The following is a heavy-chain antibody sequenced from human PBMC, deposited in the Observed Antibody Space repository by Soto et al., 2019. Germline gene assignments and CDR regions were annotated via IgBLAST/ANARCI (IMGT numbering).Heavy chain of an antibody. CDR1: GDTFNFYS. CDR2: VNPIVSMS. D-gene: IGHD3-10*01. J-gene: IGHJ4*02. Sequence: QVQLVQSGAEVKRPGSSVKVSCKASGDTFNFYSINWVRQAPGVGLEWMGRVNPIVSMSNYAQKFQGRVTMPADKATSTAYMELSSLRSEATAIYYCASSYGSGYRAFDYWGQGALVTVSS. CDR3: ASSYGSGYRAFDY. V-gene: IGHV1-69*02.